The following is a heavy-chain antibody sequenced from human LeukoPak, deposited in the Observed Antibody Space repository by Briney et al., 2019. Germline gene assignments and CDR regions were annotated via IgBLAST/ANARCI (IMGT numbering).Heavy chain of an antibody. V-gene: IGHV3-9*01. CDR1: GFTFADYA. CDR2: ISWNSGNI. CDR3: ARSGRKDYYGSGSPPSLGY. J-gene: IGHJ4*02. Sequence: GGSLRLSCAASGFTFADYAMHWVRQTPGKGLEWVSGISWNSGNIDYADSVKGRFTISRDNAKNSLYLQMNSLRAEDTAVYYCARSGRKDYYGSGSPPSLGYWGQGTLVTVSS. D-gene: IGHD3-10*01.